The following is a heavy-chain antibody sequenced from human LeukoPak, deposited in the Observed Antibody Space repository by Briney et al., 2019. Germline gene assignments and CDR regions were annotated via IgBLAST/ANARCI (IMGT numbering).Heavy chain of an antibody. CDR1: GFTFSTYA. CDR2: ISGGGST. D-gene: IGHD2-8*01. J-gene: IGHJ3*02. Sequence: GGSLRLSCAASGFTFSTYAMSWVRQAPGKGLEWVSSISGGGSTYYADSVKGRFTISRDKSKNTLYLQLTSLRAEDTAVYYCSKLIVRVYDAFDIWGQGTMVIVSS. V-gene: IGHV3-23*01. CDR3: SKLIVRVYDAFDI.